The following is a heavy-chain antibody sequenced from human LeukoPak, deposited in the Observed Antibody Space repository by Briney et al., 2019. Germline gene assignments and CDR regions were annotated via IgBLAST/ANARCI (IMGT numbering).Heavy chain of an antibody. CDR1: GFTFSSYW. CDR2: INSDGSSE. V-gene: IGHV3-74*03. J-gene: IGHJ6*02. CDR3: ARDDPYSEGMDV. Sequence: PGGSLRLSCAAPGFTFSSYWMHWVRQAPGKGLVWVSRINSDGSSETYADSVKGRFTISRDNAKNTLYVQMNSLRAEDTAVYYCARDDPYSEGMDVWGQGTSVTVSS. D-gene: IGHD3-9*01.